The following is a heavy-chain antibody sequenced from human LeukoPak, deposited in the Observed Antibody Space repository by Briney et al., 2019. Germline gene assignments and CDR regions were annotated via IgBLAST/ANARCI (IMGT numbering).Heavy chain of an antibody. CDR3: ARDRDSSGWSGGYYFDY. CDR1: GGSVSSYY. Sequence: SETLSLTCTVSGGSVSSYYWSWIRQPPGKGLEWIGYIYYSGSTNYNPSLKSRVTISVDTSKNQFSLKLSSVTAADTAVYYCARDRDSSGWSGGYYFDYWGQGTLVTVSS. J-gene: IGHJ4*02. V-gene: IGHV4-59*02. CDR2: IYYSGST. D-gene: IGHD6-19*01.